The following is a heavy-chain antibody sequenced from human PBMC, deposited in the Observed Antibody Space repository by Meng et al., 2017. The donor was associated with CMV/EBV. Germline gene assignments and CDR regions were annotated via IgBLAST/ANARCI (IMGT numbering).Heavy chain of an antibody. J-gene: IGHJ6*02. D-gene: IGHD6-13*01. CDR2: ISSSGSTI. Sequence: GESLKISCAASGFTFSSYEMNWVRQAPGKGLEWVSYISSSGSTIYYADSVKGRFTISRDNAKNSLYLQMNSLRAEDTAVYYCAKDRLSSSWLYYYYYGMDVWGQGTTVTVSS. V-gene: IGHV3-48*03. CDR1: GFTFSSYE. CDR3: AKDRLSSSWLYYYYYGMDV.